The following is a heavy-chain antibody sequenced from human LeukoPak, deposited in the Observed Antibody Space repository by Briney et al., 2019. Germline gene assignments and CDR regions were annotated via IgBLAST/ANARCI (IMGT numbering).Heavy chain of an antibody. Sequence: GGSLRLSCAASGFTFSSYSMNWVRQAPGKGLEWVSSISSSSSYIYYADSVKGRFTISRDNAKNSLYLQMNSLGAEDTAVYYCARGEESGIAAAVNFDYWGQGALVTVSS. CDR1: GFTFSSYS. V-gene: IGHV3-21*01. D-gene: IGHD6-13*01. J-gene: IGHJ4*02. CDR3: ARGEESGIAAAVNFDY. CDR2: ISSSSSYI.